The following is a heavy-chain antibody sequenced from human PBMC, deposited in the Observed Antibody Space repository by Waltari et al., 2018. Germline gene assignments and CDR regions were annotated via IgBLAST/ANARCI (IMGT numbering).Heavy chain of an antibody. Sequence: QVQLQQWGAGLLKPSETLSLTCAVYGGSFSGYYWSWIRQSPGKGLEGIGEINQSGSTNYNPSLKSRVTISVDTSKNQFSLKVSSVTAADTAVYYCARQFSSGWYSEYWGQGTLVTVSS. CDR2: INQSGST. V-gene: IGHV4-34*01. J-gene: IGHJ4*02. D-gene: IGHD6-19*01. CDR1: GGSFSGYY. CDR3: ARQFSSGWYSEY.